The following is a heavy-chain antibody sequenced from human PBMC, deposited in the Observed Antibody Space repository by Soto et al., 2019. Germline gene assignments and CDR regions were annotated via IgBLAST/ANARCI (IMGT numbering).Heavy chain of an antibody. Sequence: TLSLTCAVYGGSFSGYYWSWIRQPPGKGLEWIGEINHSGSTNYNPSLKSRVTISVDTSKNQFSLKLSSVTAADTAVYYCARGRRSSSFKWFDPWGQGTLVTVS. J-gene: IGHJ5*02. V-gene: IGHV4-34*01. CDR3: ARGRRSSSFKWFDP. CDR2: INHSGST. CDR1: GGSFSGYY. D-gene: IGHD6-6*01.